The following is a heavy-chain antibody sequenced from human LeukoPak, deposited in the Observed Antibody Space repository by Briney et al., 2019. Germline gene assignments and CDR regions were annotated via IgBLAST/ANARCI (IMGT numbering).Heavy chain of an antibody. CDR1: EYSFPNYC. CDR3: AREKGEGLDI. Sequence: GESLKISCKHSEYSFPNYCISWVRQAPGQGLEWMGWMSAYNGNTHYAQKLQDRVTMSTDTSTSTAYMELRSLRSDDTAVYYCAREKGEGLDIWGQGTMVTVSS. D-gene: IGHD3-16*01. J-gene: IGHJ3*02. V-gene: IGHV1-18*04. CDR2: MSAYNGNT.